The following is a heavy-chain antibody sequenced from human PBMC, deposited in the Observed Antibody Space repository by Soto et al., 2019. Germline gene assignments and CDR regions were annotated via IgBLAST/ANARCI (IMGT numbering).Heavy chain of an antibody. D-gene: IGHD3-10*01. CDR1: GYTFTSYA. CDR2: INAGNGNT. Sequence: GASAKVSCKASGYTFTSYAMHWVRQAPGQRLECMGWINAGNGNTKYSQKFQGRVTITRDTSASTAYMELSSLRSEDTAVYYCARDAVNYYGSGSYYYWGQGTLVTVSS. J-gene: IGHJ4*02. V-gene: IGHV1-3*01. CDR3: ARDAVNYYGSGSYYY.